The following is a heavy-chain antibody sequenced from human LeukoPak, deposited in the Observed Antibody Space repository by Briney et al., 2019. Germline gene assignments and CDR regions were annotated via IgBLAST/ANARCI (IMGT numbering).Heavy chain of an antibody. D-gene: IGHD3-22*01. CDR1: GFTFTSYG. CDR3: ARGALSVGYDSSGYYRY. Sequence: GGSLRLSCAASGFTFTSYGISWVRQAPGQGLEWMGWISAYNGNTNYAQKLQGRVTMTTDTSTSTAYMELRSLRSDDTAVYYCARGALSVGYDSSGYYRYWGQGTLVTVSS. J-gene: IGHJ4*02. V-gene: IGHV1-18*01. CDR2: ISAYNGNT.